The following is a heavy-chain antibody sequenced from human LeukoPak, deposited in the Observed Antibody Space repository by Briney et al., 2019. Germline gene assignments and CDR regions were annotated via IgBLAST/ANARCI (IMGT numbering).Heavy chain of an antibody. V-gene: IGHV5-51*01. Sequence: GESLKISCKGSGYIFTNYWIGWVRQMPGKGLEWMGIIYPDDSDTRYSPSFQGQVTISADKSISTAYLQWSSLKASDTAIYYCARHERDSSGWTYYYYYYMDVWGKGTTVTVS. CDR1: GYIFTNYW. J-gene: IGHJ6*03. D-gene: IGHD6-19*01. CDR3: ARHERDSSGWTYYYYYYMDV. CDR2: IYPDDSDT.